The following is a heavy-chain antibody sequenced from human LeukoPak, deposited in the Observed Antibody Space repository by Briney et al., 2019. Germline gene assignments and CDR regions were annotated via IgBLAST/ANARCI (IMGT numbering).Heavy chain of an antibody. J-gene: IGHJ2*01. V-gene: IGHV3-23*01. CDR1: GFTFSSYG. CDR2: ISSTGGST. D-gene: IGHD4-17*01. CDR3: AKGRVYGDYILGWYFDL. Sequence: GGSLRLSCAASGFTFSSYGMIWVRQAPGKGLEWVSTISSTGGSTYYADSVKGRFTISRENSKNTLYLQMNSLRAEDTAVYYCAKGRVYGDYILGWYFDLWGRGTLVTVSS.